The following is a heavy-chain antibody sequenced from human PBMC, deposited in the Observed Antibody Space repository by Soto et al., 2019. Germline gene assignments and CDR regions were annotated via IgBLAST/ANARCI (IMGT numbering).Heavy chain of an antibody. V-gene: IGHV4-61*01. Sequence: PSETLSLTCSVSCDSVSSGSSYWNWIRQPPGKGLEWIGYIYYSGSTNYNPSLKSRVSISLDTSKNQFSLNLNSLTAADTAVYYCARDSYSHLWPWGQGTLVTVSS. CDR3: ARDSYSHLWP. CDR1: CDSVSSGSSY. CDR2: IYYSGST. J-gene: IGHJ5*02. D-gene: IGHD4-4*01.